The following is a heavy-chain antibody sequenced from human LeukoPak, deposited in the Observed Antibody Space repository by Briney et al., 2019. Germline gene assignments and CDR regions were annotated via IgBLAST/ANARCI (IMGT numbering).Heavy chain of an antibody. CDR3: AREINTISGVATFDP. V-gene: IGHV4-59*11. CDR2: IYYSGIT. J-gene: IGHJ5*02. D-gene: IGHD3-3*01. Sequence: SETLSLTCTVSGDSISSHYWTWIRQPPGKRLEWIGYIYYSGITNYNPSLTSRVTISLDTSKNQFSLKLSSVTAADTAVYYCAREINTISGVATFDPWGQGTLVTVSS. CDR1: GDSISSHY.